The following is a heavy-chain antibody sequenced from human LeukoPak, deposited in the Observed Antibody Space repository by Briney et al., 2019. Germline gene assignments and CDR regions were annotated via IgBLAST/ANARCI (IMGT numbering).Heavy chain of an antibody. Sequence: GGSLRLSCAASGFIFSTYAMHWVRQAPGKGLEWVAGISYDGRHIYYAESVKGRFAISRDNSKNTLYLQMNSLGPEDTAVYYCANGRFAETAEFDYWGQGTLVTVSS. CDR1: GFIFSTYA. CDR3: ANGRFAETAEFDY. J-gene: IGHJ4*02. CDR2: ISYDGRHI. V-gene: IGHV3-30*18. D-gene: IGHD2-21*02.